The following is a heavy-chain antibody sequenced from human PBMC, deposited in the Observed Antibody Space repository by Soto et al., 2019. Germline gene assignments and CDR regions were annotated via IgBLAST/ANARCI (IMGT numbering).Heavy chain of an antibody. Sequence: SETLSLTXTVSGGSISSGGYYWSWIRQHPGKGLEWIGYIYYSGSTYYNPSLKSRVTISVDTSKNQFSLKLSSVTAADTAVYYCARALYYYDSSGHFDYWGQGTLVTVSS. CDR2: IYYSGST. J-gene: IGHJ4*02. V-gene: IGHV4-31*02. CDR3: ARALYYYDSSGHFDY. D-gene: IGHD3-22*01. CDR1: GGSISSGGYY.